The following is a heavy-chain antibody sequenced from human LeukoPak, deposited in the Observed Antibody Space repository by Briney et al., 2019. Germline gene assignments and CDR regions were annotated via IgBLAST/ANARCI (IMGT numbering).Heavy chain of an antibody. CDR2: IYPGDSGT. D-gene: IGHD5-18*01. CDR1: GYSFTNYW. J-gene: IGHJ4*02. Sequence: GESLKISCRGSGYSFTNYWIGWVRQMPGKGLEWMGIIYPGDSGTRYSPSFQGQVTISADKSISTAYLQWRSLKASDTAMYYCARHLGRSGKTYGYDYWGQGTLVTVSS. CDR3: ARHLGRSGKTYGYDY. V-gene: IGHV5-51*01.